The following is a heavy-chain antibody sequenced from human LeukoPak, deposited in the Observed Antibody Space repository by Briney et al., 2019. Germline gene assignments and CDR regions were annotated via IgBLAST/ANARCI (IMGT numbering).Heavy chain of an antibody. Sequence: GGSLRLSCAASGFTFSSYSMNWVRQAPGKGLEWVSSISSSSSNIYYADSVKGRFTISRDNAKNSLYLQMNSLRAGDTVVYYCARGSPDYREYFQHWGQGTLVTVSS. D-gene: IGHD4-11*01. CDR2: ISSSSSNI. CDR3: ARGSPDYREYFQH. J-gene: IGHJ1*01. CDR1: GFTFSSYS. V-gene: IGHV3-21*01.